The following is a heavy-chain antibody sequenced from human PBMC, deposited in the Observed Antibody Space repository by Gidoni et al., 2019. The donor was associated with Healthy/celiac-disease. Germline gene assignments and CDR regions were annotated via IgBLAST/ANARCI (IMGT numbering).Heavy chain of an antibody. CDR1: GGTFSSYA. D-gene: IGHD1-26*01. J-gene: IGHJ6*02. V-gene: IGHV1-69*01. Sequence: QVQLVQSGAEVKKPGSSVKFSCKASGGTFSSYAISWVRQAPGQGLEWMGGIIPIFGTANYTQKFQGRVTITADESTSTAYMELSSLRSEDTAVYYCARGGGSYDFNYYYGMDVWGQGTTVTVSS. CDR2: IIPIFGTA. CDR3: ARGGGSYDFNYYYGMDV.